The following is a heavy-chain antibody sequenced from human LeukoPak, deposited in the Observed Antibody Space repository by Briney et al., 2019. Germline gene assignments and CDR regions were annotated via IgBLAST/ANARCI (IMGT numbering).Heavy chain of an antibody. D-gene: IGHD6-19*01. CDR2: INRNSGGT. J-gene: IGHJ4*02. Sequence: ASVKVSCKASGYTFTGYYMHWVRQAPGQGLEWMGRINRNSGGTNYAQKFQGRVTMTRDTSISTAYMELSRLRSDDTAVYYCARDPPPGIAVAGTYDYWGQGTLVTVSS. V-gene: IGHV1-2*06. CDR1: GYTFTGYY. CDR3: ARDPPPGIAVAGTYDY.